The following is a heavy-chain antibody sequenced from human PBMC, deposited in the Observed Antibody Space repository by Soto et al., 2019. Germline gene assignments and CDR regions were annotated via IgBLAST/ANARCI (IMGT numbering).Heavy chain of an antibody. D-gene: IGHD3-22*01. V-gene: IGHV3-23*01. J-gene: IGHJ4*02. CDR3: AKGLYDGSGFDY. Sequence: VGSLRLSGAASGFTFNSYAMTWVSQAPGKGLEWVSTISDTGGSTYYADSVKGRFTISRDNSKRTLYLQMNSLRAEDTAVFYCAKGLYDGSGFDYWGQGTVVTVSS. CDR2: ISDTGGST. CDR1: GFTFNSYA.